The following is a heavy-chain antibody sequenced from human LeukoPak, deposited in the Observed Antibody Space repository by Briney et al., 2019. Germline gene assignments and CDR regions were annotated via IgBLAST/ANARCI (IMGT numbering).Heavy chain of an antibody. J-gene: IGHJ4*02. CDR1: GYTFTGYY. CDR2: INPNSGGT. Sequence: ASVTVSCKASGYTFTGYYTHWVRQAPGQGLEWMGWINPNSGGTNYAQKFQGRVTMTRDTSISTAYMELSRLRSDDTAVYYCARYSYGYFDYWGQGTLVTVSS. D-gene: IGHD5-18*01. V-gene: IGHV1-2*02. CDR3: ARYSYGYFDY.